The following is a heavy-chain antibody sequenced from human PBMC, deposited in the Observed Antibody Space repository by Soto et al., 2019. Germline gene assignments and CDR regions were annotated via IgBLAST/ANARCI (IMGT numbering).Heavy chain of an antibody. CDR3: ASEYCGGDCYSAARYGMDV. Sequence: ASVKVSCKASGYTFTNYGISWVRQAPGQGLEWMGWISAYNGNTNYAQKFQGRVTITRDTSASTAYMELSSLRSEDTAVYYCASEYCGGDCYSAARYGMDVWGQGTTVTVSS. V-gene: IGHV1-18*01. CDR2: ISAYNGNT. CDR1: GYTFTNYG. J-gene: IGHJ6*02. D-gene: IGHD2-21*02.